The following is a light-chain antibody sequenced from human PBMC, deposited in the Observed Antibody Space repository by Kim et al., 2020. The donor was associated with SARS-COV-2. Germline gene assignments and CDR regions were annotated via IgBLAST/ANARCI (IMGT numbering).Light chain of an antibody. CDR1: SGYSNYK. CDR3: GADHGSGSNFVRV. V-gene: IGLV9-49*01. Sequence: ELTRPPSASASLGASVTLTCTLSSGYSNYKVDWYQQRPGKGPRFVMRVGTGGIVGSKGGGIPDRFSVLGSGLNRYLTIKDIQEEDESDYHCGADHGSGSNFVRVFGGGTQLTVL. CDR2: VGTGGIVG. J-gene: IGLJ3*02.